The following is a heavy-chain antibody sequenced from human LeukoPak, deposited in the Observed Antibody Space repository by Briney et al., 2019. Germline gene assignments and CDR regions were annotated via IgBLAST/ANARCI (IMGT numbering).Heavy chain of an antibody. J-gene: IGHJ2*01. CDR3: AKDRTVGASYWYFDL. CDR2: ISGSGGNT. Sequence: GGSLRLSCAGSGFIFNDYAMSWVRQAPGKGLEWVSSISGSGGNTYYADSMKGRFTISRDSSKNTLFLHMNTLRAEDTAIYYCAKDRTVGASYWYFDLWGRGTLVTVSS. D-gene: IGHD1-26*01. V-gene: IGHV3-23*01. CDR1: GFIFNDYA.